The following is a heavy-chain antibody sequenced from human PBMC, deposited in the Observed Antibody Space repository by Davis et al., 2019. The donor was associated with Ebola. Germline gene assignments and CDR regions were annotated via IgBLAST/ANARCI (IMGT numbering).Heavy chain of an antibody. CDR2: ISSSSSYI. Sequence: PGGSLRLSCAASGFTFSSYCMNWVRQAPGKGLEWVSSISSSSSYIYYADSVKGRFTISRDNAKNSLYLQMNSLRAEDTAVYYCARFLITMVQGVTYYYYGMDVWGQGTTVTVSS. V-gene: IGHV3-21*01. CDR1: GFTFSSYC. CDR3: ARFLITMVQGVTYYYYGMDV. J-gene: IGHJ6*02. D-gene: IGHD3-10*01.